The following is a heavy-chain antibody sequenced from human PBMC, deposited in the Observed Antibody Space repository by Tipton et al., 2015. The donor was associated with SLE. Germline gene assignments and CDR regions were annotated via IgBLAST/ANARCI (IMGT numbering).Heavy chain of an antibody. CDR3: ARDVWGYWYFDL. Sequence: TLSLTCTVSPGSIRDYYWSWVRQPPGKGLEWIGYINYIGYTNYNPSLKSRVTISVDTSNDQFSLNLTSVTAADTAVYYCARDVWGYWYFDLWGSGTPVTVSS. J-gene: IGHJ2*01. D-gene: IGHD3-16*01. CDR2: INYIGYT. V-gene: IGHV4-59*01. CDR1: PGSIRDYY.